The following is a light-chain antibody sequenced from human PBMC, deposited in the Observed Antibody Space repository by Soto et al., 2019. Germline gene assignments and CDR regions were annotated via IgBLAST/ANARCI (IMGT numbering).Light chain of an antibody. CDR1: QSLVSSDGNTF. Sequence: DVVMTQSPLSLPVTLGQPASISCRSSQSLVSSDGNTFLNWFQQRPGQSPRRLIYKVSIRDSGVPDRFSGSGSDTDFTLKISGVEAEDVGVYYCMQGTYWSYTFGQGTKLEIK. CDR2: KVS. CDR3: MQGTYWSYT. J-gene: IGKJ2*01. V-gene: IGKV2-30*01.